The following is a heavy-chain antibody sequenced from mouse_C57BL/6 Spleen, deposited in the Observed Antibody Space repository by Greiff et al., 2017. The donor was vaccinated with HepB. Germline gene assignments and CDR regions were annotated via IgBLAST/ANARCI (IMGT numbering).Heavy chain of an antibody. V-gene: IGHV1-67*01. CDR2: ISTYYGDA. D-gene: IGHD1-1*01. CDR1: GYTFTDYA. J-gene: IGHJ2*01. Sequence: VKLVESGPELVRPGVSVKISCKGSGYTFTDYAMHWVKQSHAKSLEWIGVISTYYGDASYNQKFKDKATMTVDKSSSKAYMELARLTSEDSAVYYCASGVTTVVEGDYWGQGTTLTVSS. CDR3: ASGVTTVVEGDY.